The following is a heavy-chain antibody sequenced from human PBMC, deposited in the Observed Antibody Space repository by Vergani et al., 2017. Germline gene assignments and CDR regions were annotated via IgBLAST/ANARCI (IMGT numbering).Heavy chain of an antibody. CDR2: ISAYNGNT. J-gene: IGHJ6*02. D-gene: IGHD3-3*01. CDR3: ARAGITIVGVGLSYYDDGIDG. CDR1: GYTFTSYG. V-gene: IGHV1-18*01. Sequence: VQLVQSGAEVKKPGASVKVSCKASGYTFTSYGISWVRQAPGQGLEWMGWISAYNGNTNYAQKLQGRVTMTTDTSTSTAYMELRSLRSDDTAVYYCARAGITIVGVGLSYYDDGIDGWGQGTTVTVSS.